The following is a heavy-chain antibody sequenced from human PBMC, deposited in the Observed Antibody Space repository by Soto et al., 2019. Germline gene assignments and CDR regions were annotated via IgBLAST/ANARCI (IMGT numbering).Heavy chain of an antibody. CDR1: GFSLSTYHMG. Sequence: QITLKESGPTLVRPAQTLTLTCDFSGFSLSTYHMGVAWIRQPPGKALEWLALIYWDDDKRYSPSLKDRLAISKDTSSNQVVLTITNIDPGDSAIYFCAHAGDYDLLTFDHWGPGTLVTVSS. J-gene: IGHJ4*02. CDR3: AHAGDYDLLTFDH. CDR2: IYWDDDK. V-gene: IGHV2-5*02. D-gene: IGHD4-17*01.